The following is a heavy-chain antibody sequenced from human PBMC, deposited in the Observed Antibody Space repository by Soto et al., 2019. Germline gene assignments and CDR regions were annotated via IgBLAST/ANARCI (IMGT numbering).Heavy chain of an antibody. CDR2: IIPIFGTA. D-gene: IGHD3-9*01. V-gene: IGHV1-69*01. CDR1: GGTFSSYA. Sequence: QVQLVQSGAEVKKPGSSVKVSCKASGGTFSSYAISWVRQAPGQGLEWMGGIIPIFGTANYAQKFQGRVTSSADESTSTAYMELSSLRSEGTAVYYCAAAYFDWLLPLDYWGQGTLVTVSS. CDR3: AAAYFDWLLPLDY. J-gene: IGHJ4*02.